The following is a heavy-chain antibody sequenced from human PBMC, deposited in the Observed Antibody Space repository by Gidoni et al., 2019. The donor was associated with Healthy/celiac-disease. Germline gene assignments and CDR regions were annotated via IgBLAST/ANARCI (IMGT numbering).Heavy chain of an antibody. CDR3: ARAGSSWYDAFDI. V-gene: IGHV3-11*05. J-gene: IGHJ3*02. D-gene: IGHD6-13*01. CDR1: GFTFSDYY. CDR2: ISSSSSYT. Sequence: QVQLVESGGGLVKPGGSLRLSCAASGFTFSDYYMSWIRQAPGKGLEWVSYISSSSSYTNYADSVKGRFTISRDNAKNSLYLQMNSLRAEDTAVYYCARAGSSWYDAFDIWGQGTMVTVSS.